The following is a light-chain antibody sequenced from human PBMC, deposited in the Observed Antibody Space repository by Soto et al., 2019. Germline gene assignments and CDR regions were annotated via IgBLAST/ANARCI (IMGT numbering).Light chain of an antibody. CDR2: GAS. CDR1: QSVSSSY. J-gene: IGKJ2*01. CDR3: QQYGSSPYT. V-gene: IGKV3-20*01. Sequence: EIFLTQSPGTLSLSPGERATLSCRASQSVSSSYLAWYQHKPGQAPRLLIYGASSRATDIPDRFSGSGSGTDFTLTISRLEPEDFAVYYCQQYGSSPYTFGQGTKLEIK.